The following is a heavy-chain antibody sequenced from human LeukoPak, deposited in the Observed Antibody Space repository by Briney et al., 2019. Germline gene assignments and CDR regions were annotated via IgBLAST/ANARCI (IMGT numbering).Heavy chain of an antibody. CDR1: GFSVNTYA. CDR2: ILHDGSKS. J-gene: IGHJ5*02. D-gene: IGHD3-10*01. Sequence: PATSLRLSCRGSGFSVNTYAMHWVRQGPVKGLEWLAFILHDGSKSYYADSVNGRFTISRDNSNDTLFLQLKSLQTEDTAVYYCAKDRYGSGNNWLDPWGQGTLVTVSS. CDR3: AKDRYGSGNNWLDP. V-gene: IGHV3-30*18.